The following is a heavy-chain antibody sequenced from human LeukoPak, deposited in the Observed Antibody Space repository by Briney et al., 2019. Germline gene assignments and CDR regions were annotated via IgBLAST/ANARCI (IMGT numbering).Heavy chain of an antibody. CDR2: IYSGGST. CDR3: AKDRLGSSLYYFDY. V-gene: IGHV3-66*01. CDR1: GFTVSSNY. J-gene: IGHJ4*02. Sequence: GGSLRLSCAASGFTVSSNYMSWVRQAPGKGLEWVSVIYSGGSTYYADSVKGRFTISRDNSKNTLYLQMNSLRAEDTAVYYCAKDRLGSSLYYFDYWGQGTLVTVSS. D-gene: IGHD1-26*01.